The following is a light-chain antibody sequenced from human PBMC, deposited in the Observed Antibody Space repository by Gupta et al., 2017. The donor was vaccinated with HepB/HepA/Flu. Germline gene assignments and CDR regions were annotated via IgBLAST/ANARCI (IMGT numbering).Light chain of an antibody. J-gene: IGKJ1*01. CDR2: RAA. CDR3: QQYNAYPWT. CDR1: EGIGDW. Sequence: DIQMSQSPSTLSASVGDRVTITCRASEGIGDWVAWYQQKPGNAPKLLIYRAASLETGVPSRFSGSRSGTEFTLTISSLQPDDFAVHYCQQYNAYPWTFGLGTKVDFK. V-gene: IGKV1-5*03.